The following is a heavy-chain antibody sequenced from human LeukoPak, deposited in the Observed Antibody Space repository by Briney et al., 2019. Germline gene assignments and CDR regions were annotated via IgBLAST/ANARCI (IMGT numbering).Heavy chain of an antibody. J-gene: IGHJ5*02. CDR1: GFTFSSYS. CDR2: ISSSSSYI. Sequence: GGSLRLSCAASGFTFSSYSMNWVRQAPGKGLEWVSSISSSSSYIYYADSVKGRFTISRDNAKNSLYLQMNSLRAEDTAVYYCATVDIVSTIRSWGQGTLVTVPS. D-gene: IGHD5/OR15-5a*01. V-gene: IGHV3-21*01. CDR3: ATVDIVSTIRS.